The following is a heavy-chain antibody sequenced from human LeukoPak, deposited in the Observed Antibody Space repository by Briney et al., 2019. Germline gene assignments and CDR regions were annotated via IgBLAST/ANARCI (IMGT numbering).Heavy chain of an antibody. CDR2: IYSGGTT. CDR1: GFTVSSNF. D-gene: IGHD4-17*01. CDR3: ARATRSYYRDYLSAFDI. J-gene: IGHJ3*02. Sequence: PGGSLRLPCAASGFTVSSNFMSWVRQAPGKGLEWVSFIYSGGTTHYADSVKGRCTISRDNSNNTLSLQMNNLRPEDTAVYYCARATRSYYRDYLSAFDIWGQGTMVTVSS. V-gene: IGHV3-53*01.